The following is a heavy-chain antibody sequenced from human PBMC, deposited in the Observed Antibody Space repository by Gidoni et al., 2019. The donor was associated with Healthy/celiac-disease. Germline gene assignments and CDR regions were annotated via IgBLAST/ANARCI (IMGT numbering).Heavy chain of an antibody. V-gene: IGHV3-66*01. CDR1: GFTVSSNY. J-gene: IGHJ3*02. CDR2: IYSGGST. Sequence: EVQPVESGGGLVQPGGSLRLSWAAYGFTVSSNYMSWVRQAPGKGLECVSVIYSGGSTYYADSVKGRFTISRDNSKNTLYLQMNSLRAEDTAVYYCARLIVGATSAFDIWGQGTMVTVSS. D-gene: IGHD1-26*01. CDR3: ARLIVGATSAFDI.